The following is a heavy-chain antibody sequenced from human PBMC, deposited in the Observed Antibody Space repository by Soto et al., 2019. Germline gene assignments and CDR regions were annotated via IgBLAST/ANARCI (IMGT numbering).Heavy chain of an antibody. CDR3: VREPWGFSGTWYDY. Sequence: GGSQRHYYTASKFYFRSYCIHRVRQVPGKGPAWVSRINHDGSKTEYADSVKGRFTISRDNTNNTLYLQMNSLRVEDTAMYYCVREPWGFSGTWYDYWGQGTLVTVSS. V-gene: IGHV3-74*01. D-gene: IGHD6-13*01. J-gene: IGHJ4*02. CDR1: KFYFRSYC. CDR2: INHDGSKT.